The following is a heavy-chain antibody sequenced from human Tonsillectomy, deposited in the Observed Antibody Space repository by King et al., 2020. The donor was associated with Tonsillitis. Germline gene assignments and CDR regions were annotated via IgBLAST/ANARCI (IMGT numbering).Heavy chain of an antibody. CDR1: GFTFSNAG. V-gene: IGHV3-15*01. CDR2: IKSKTDGGTT. CDR3: TTDLPRGWELPFDY. D-gene: IGHD1-26*01. J-gene: IGHJ4*02. Sequence: VQLVESGGGLVKPGGSLRLSCAASGFTFSNAGMSWVRQAPGKGLEWVGRIKSKTDGGTTDYAAPVKGRFTISRDGSKNTLYLQMNSLKTEDTAVYYCTTDLPRGWELPFDYWGQGTLVTVSS.